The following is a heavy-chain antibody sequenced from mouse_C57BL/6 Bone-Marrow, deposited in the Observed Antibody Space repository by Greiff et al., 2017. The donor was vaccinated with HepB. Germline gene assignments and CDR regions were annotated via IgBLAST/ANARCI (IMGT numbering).Heavy chain of an antibody. CDR1: GYTFTDYE. CDR3: TSPYYSNYDAMDY. V-gene: IGHV1-15*01. Sequence: VKLQQSGAELVRPGASVTLSCKASGYTFTDYEMHWVKQTPVHGLEWIGAIDPETGGTAYNQKFKGKAILTADKSSSTAYMELRSLTSEDSAVYYCTSPYYSNYDAMDYWGQGTSVTVSS. D-gene: IGHD2-5*01. CDR2: IDPETGGT. J-gene: IGHJ4*01.